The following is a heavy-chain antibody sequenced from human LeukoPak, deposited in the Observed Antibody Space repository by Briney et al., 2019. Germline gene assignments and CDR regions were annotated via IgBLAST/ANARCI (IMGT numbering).Heavy chain of an antibody. CDR3: ASDDRFEESDY. J-gene: IGHJ4*02. D-gene: IGHD3-10*01. CDR1: GFTFSSYW. CDR2: IKQDGTNK. V-gene: IGHV3-7*01. Sequence: GGSLRLSCVVSGFTFSSYWMSWVRQAPGKGLEWVANIKQDGTNKYYVDSVKGRFTISRDNARNSLYLQMSSLRAEDTAVYYCASDDRFEESDYWGQGTLVTVSS.